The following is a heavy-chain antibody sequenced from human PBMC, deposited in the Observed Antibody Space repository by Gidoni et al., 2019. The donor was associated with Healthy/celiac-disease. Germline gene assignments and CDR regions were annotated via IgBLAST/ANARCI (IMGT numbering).Heavy chain of an antibody. J-gene: IGHJ5*02. D-gene: IGHD6-19*01. CDR1: GGSISSSSYY. V-gene: IGHV4-39*01. Sequence: QLQLQESGPGLVKPSETLSLTCTVSGGSISSSSYYWGWIRQPPGKGLEWIGSIYYSGSTYYNPSLKSRVTISVDTSKNQFSLKLSSVTAADTAVYYCARAGARAGWFDPWGQGTLVTVSS. CDR2: IYYSGST. CDR3: ARAGARAGWFDP.